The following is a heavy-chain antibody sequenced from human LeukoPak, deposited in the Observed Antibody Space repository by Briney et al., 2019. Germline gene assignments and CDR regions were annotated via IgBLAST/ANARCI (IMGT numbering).Heavy chain of an antibody. J-gene: IGHJ4*02. V-gene: IGHV1-2*02. CDR2: INPNSGGT. D-gene: IGHD3-9*01. CDR3: ARSPHILTGENFDY. CDR1: GYSFTAYY. Sequence: VASVKVSCRASGYSFTAYYMHWVRQAPGQGLGWMGWINPNSGGTNYAQKFQGRVTMTRDTSITTAYMEMSRLRSDDTALYYCARSPHILTGENFDYWGQGTLVTVSS.